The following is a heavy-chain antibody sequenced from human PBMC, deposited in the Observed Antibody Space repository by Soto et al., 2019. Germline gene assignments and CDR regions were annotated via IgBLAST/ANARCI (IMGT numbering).Heavy chain of an antibody. CDR2: ISSSGSTI. J-gene: IGHJ5*02. D-gene: IGHD3-22*01. CDR1: GFTFSSYE. Sequence: GGSLRLSCAASGFTFSSYEMNWVRQAPGKGLEWASYISSSGSTIYYADSVKGRFTIPRDNAKNSLYLQMNSLRAEDTAVYYCARDRLPTYYYDSSGFDPWGQGTLVTVSS. V-gene: IGHV3-48*03. CDR3: ARDRLPTYYYDSSGFDP.